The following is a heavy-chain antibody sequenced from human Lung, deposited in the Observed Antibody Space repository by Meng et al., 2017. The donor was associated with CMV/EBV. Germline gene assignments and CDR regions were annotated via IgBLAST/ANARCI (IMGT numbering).Heavy chain of an antibody. V-gene: IGHV4-59*01. D-gene: IGHD1-7*01. CDR1: GGSISSYY. J-gene: IGHJ4*02. CDR3: ARGNWNYDY. Sequence: TLSLTCTVSGGSISSYYWSWIRQPPGKGLEWIGYIYYSGSTNYNPSLKSRVTISVDTSKNQFSLKLSSVTAADAAVYYCARGNWNYDYWGQGTLVTVSS. CDR2: IYYSGST.